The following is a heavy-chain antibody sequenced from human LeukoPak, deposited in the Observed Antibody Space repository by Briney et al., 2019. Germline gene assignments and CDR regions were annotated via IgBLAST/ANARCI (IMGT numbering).Heavy chain of an antibody. CDR2: INHSGST. J-gene: IGHJ4*02. Sequence: KPSETLSLTCAVYGGSFSGYYWSWIRQPPGKGLERIGEINHSGSTNYNPSLKSRVTISVDTSKNQFSLKLSSVTAADTAVYYCARGPEDQSDSSSLPFDYWGQGTLVTVSS. CDR1: GGSFSGYY. V-gene: IGHV4-34*01. CDR3: ARGPEDQSDSSSLPFDY. D-gene: IGHD6-6*01.